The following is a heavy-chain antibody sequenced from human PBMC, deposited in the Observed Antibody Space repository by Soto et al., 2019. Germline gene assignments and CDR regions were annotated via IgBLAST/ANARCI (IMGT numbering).Heavy chain of an antibody. J-gene: IGHJ5*02. D-gene: IGHD6-13*01. Sequence: QVQLVQSGAEVKKPGSSVKVSCKASRGTFSRYAISWVRQAPGQGLEWMGGIIPLYGTTNYAQKFQGRVTITADEATRIAYLELSGLRSEDTAIYYCATEGDAGIAAAGTAWFDRWGQGSLVTVSS. V-gene: IGHV1-69*12. CDR2: IIPLYGTT. CDR1: RGTFSRYA. CDR3: ATEGDAGIAAAGTAWFDR.